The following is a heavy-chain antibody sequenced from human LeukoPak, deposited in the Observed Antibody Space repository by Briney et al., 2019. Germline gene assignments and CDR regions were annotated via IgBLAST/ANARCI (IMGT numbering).Heavy chain of an antibody. CDR1: GFTVSGNY. J-gene: IGHJ4*02. D-gene: IGHD5-18*01. CDR3: ARDPSVDTAGY. Sequence: TGGSLRLSCAASGFTVSGNYMSWVRQAPGKGLEWVSVIYSGGSTYYADSVKGRFTISRDNSKNTLYLQMNSLRAEDTAVYYCARDPSVDTAGYWGQGTLVTVSS. CDR2: IYSGGST. V-gene: IGHV3-53*01.